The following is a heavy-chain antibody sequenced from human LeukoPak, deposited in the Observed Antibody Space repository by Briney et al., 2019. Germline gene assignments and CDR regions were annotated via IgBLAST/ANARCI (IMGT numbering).Heavy chain of an antibody. CDR3: TRRVKVVTYNWFDP. D-gene: IGHD2-21*02. J-gene: IGHJ5*02. Sequence: GGSLRLSCAASGFTFSSYSMNWVRQASGKGLEWVGRIRSKANSYATAYAASVKGRFTISRDDSKNTAYLQMNSLKTEDTAVYYCTRRVKVVTYNWFDPWGQGTLVTVSS. V-gene: IGHV3-73*01. CDR1: GFTFSSYS. CDR2: IRSKANSYAT.